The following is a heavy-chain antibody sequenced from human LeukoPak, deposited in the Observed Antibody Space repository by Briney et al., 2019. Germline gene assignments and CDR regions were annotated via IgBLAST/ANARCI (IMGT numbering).Heavy chain of an antibody. CDR1: GGSISSGSYY. J-gene: IGHJ6*03. D-gene: IGHD4-23*01. CDR3: ARIPGARWYYYYYMDV. V-gene: IGHV4-61*02. Sequence: SETLSLTCTVSGGSISSGSYYWSWIRQPAGKGLEWIGRIYTSGSTNYNPSLKSRVTISVDTSKNQFSLKLSSVTAADTAVYYCARIPGARWYYYYYMDVWGKGTTVTVSS. CDR2: IYTSGST.